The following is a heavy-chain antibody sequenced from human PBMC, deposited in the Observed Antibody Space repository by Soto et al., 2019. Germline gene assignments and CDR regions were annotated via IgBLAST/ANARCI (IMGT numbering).Heavy chain of an antibody. D-gene: IGHD5-12*01. J-gene: IGHJ4*02. CDR1: GGSISSYY. CDR2: IYYSGST. CDR3: AGARDGYNYAGGPVDY. Sequence: SETLSLTCTVSGGSISSYYWSWIRQPPGKGLEWIGYIYYSGSTNYNPSLKSRVTISVDTSKNQFSLKLSSVTAADTAVYYWAGARDGYNYAGGPVDYWGQGSLVSVSP. V-gene: IGHV4-59*01.